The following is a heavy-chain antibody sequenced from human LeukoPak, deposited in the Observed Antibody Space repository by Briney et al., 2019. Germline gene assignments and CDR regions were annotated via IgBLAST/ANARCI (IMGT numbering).Heavy chain of an antibody. D-gene: IGHD3-10*01. CDR3: AKALGVRGVFDY. CDR1: GFTFSNYA. Sequence: GGSLRLSCAASGFTFSNYAMHWVRQAPGKGLEWVAFIRHDGSGIYYADSVKGRFTISRDNSKNTLYLQMNSLRAEDTAVYYCAKALGVRGVFDYWGQGTLVTVSS. V-gene: IGHV3-30*02. CDR2: IRHDGSGI. J-gene: IGHJ4*02.